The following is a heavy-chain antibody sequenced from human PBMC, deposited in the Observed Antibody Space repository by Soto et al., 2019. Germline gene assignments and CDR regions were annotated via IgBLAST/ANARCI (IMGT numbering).Heavy chain of an antibody. J-gene: IGHJ6*02. V-gene: IGHV3-30*18. CDR1: GFTFSSYG. Sequence: QVQLVESGGGVVQPGRSLRLSCAASGFTFSSYGMHWVRQAPGKGLEWVAVISYDGSNEYYADSVKGRFTISRDNSKYTLYLQMNSLRAEDTAAYDSAKYLLRSGTAYRMDVWGQGTTVTVSS. CDR2: ISYDGSNE. CDR3: AKYLLRSGTAYRMDV. D-gene: IGHD1-1*01.